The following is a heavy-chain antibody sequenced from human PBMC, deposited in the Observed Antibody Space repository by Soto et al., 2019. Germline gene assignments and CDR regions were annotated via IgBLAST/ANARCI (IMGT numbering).Heavy chain of an antibody. V-gene: IGHV3-49*04. CDR3: TRADASIAVTGTDFWYFDY. J-gene: IGHJ4*02. CDR2: IRSKAYGGTT. D-gene: IGHD6-19*01. Sequence: GGSLRLSCTASGFTFGDYAMSWVRQAPGKGLEWVGFIRSKAYGGTTEYAASVKGRFTISRDDSKSIAYLQMNSLKTEDKAVYYCTRADASIAVTGTDFWYFDYWGQGTLVTVSS. CDR1: GFTFGDYA.